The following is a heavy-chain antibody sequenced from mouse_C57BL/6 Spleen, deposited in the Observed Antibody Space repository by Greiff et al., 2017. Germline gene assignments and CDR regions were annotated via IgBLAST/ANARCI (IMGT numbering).Heavy chain of an antibody. V-gene: IGHV14-4*01. CDR1: GFNIKDDY. D-gene: IGHD3-2*02. J-gene: IGHJ4*01. Sequence: VQLKESGAELVRPGASVKLSCTASGFNIKDDYMHWVKQRPEQGLEWIGWIDPENGDTEYASKFQGKATITADTSSNTAYLQLSSLTSEDTAVYYCTTSTAQATFAMDYWGQGTSVTVSS. CDR2: IDPENGDT. CDR3: TTSTAQATFAMDY.